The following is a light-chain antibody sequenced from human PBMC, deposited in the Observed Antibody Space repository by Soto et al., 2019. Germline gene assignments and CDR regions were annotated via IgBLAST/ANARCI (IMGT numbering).Light chain of an antibody. J-gene: IGKJ1*01. Sequence: EIVLTQSPGTLSLSPGERATLSCRASQSVRSSYLAWYQQKLGQAPRLLMYGVSNMATGIPDRFSGSGSGTDFTLTISRLESEDFAVYYCQQYGTSPRTFGQGTKVEIK. CDR3: QQYGTSPRT. CDR1: QSVRSSY. V-gene: IGKV3-20*01. CDR2: GVS.